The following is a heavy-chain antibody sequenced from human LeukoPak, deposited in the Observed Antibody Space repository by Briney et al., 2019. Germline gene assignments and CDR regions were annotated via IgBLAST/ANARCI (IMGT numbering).Heavy chain of an antibody. CDR1: GDSVSTNSAA. CDR3: ARGNRDFDS. CDR2: TYYRSKWSH. Sequence: SQTMSLTCAISGDSVSTNSAAWNWIRQSPSRGLEWLGRTYYRSKWSHDYAPSVQSRITINPDTSKNQFSLHLNSVTPEDTAVYYCARGNRDFDSWGQGTLVTLFS. J-gene: IGHJ5*01. D-gene: IGHD2-21*02. V-gene: IGHV6-1*01.